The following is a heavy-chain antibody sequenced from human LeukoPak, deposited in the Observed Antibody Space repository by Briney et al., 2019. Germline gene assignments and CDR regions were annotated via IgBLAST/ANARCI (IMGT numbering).Heavy chain of an antibody. J-gene: IGHJ4*02. CDR1: GGSITGSH. Sequence: SETLSLICTVSGGSITGSHWSWLRQSAGKGLEWIGRIYSSGTTNYNPSLKSRVTMSLDTSKNQFSLRLSSVTAADTAAYYCARGAYSFDFWGQGALVTVSS. CDR3: ARGAYSFDF. CDR2: IYSSGTT. V-gene: IGHV4-4*07.